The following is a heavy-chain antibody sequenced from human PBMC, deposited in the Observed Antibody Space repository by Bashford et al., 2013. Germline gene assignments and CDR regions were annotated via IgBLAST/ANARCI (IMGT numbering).Heavy chain of an antibody. Sequence: ASVKVSCKASGYTFTAYYIYWVRQAPGQGLEWMGWINPNSGGTNCAQKFQGRVTMTRDTSVNTAYMELTSLRSDDTAVYYCARAYCSGLNSLIVDYYYYYGMDVWGQGTTVTVSS. J-gene: IGHJ6*02. CDR3: ARAYCSGLNSLIVDYYYYYGMDV. V-gene: IGHV1-2*02. D-gene: IGHD2-15*01. CDR1: GYTFTAYY. CDR2: INPNSGGT.